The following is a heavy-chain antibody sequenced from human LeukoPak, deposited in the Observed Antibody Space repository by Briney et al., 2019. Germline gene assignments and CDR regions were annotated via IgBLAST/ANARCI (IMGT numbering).Heavy chain of an antibody. J-gene: IGHJ3*02. CDR1: GGSISSYY. CDR2: IYTSGST. D-gene: IGHD3-22*01. V-gene: IGHV4-4*07. CDR3: ARGPYSYDSSGAFDI. Sequence: SETLSLTCTVSGGSISSYYWSWIRQPAGKGLEWIGRIYTSGSTNYHPSLKSRVTMSVDTSKNQFTLKLSSVTAADTAVYFCARGPYSYDSSGAFDIWGQGTMVTVSS.